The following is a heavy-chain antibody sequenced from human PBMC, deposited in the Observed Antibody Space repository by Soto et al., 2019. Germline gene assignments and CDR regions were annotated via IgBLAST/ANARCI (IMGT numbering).Heavy chain of an antibody. D-gene: IGHD3-16*01. CDR1: GYIFTNYY. CDR2: INPNGGST. V-gene: IGHV1-46*01. J-gene: IGHJ5*02. Sequence: QVQLVQSGAEVKKPGASVNISCKASGYIFTNYYIHWVRQAPGQGLEWMGIINPNGGSTNYAQKFEGRINLTRDTSKSTVYMDLSSLRSEDTAVYYCARGLYLGDQWGQGTLGTVSS. CDR3: ARGLYLGDQ.